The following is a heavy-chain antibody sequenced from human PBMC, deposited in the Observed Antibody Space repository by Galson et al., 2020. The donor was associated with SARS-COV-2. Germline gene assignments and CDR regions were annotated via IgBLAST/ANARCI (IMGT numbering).Heavy chain of an antibody. CDR3: ARSFPFDGLGIFDFDY. J-gene: IGHJ4*02. V-gene: IGHV2-70*01. CDR2: SDWDDDK. Sequence: SGPTPVKPTQTLTLTCTFSGFSLSTSGTCVSWIRQPPGKALEWLALSDWDDDKYYSTSLKTRLTTSKDTSKNQVVLTTTNMDPVDTATYYCARSFPFDGLGIFDFDYWGQGTLVTVSS. CDR1: GFSLSTSGTC. D-gene: IGHD2-15*01.